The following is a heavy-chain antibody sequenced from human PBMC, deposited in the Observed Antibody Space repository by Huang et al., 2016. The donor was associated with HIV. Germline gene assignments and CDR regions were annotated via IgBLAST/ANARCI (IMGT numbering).Heavy chain of an antibody. CDR1: GYTLTELS. D-gene: IGHD3-22*01. CDR3: ATVYRRFRNHDSGDYYFDY. CDR2: FDPEDGET. V-gene: IGHV1-24*01. J-gene: IGHJ4*02. Sequence: QVQLVQSGAEVKKPGASVKVSCKVSGYTLTELSLHWVRQAAGTGLEWIGGFDPEDGETIYAKKFQGRVTMTEDTSTDTAYMELSSLRSEDTAVYYCATVYRRFRNHDSGDYYFDYWDQGTLVTVSS.